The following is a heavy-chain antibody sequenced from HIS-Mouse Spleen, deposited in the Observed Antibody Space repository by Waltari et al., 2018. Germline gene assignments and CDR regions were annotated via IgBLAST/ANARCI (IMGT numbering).Heavy chain of an antibody. Sequence: QVQLVESGGGVVQPGRSLRLSCAASGFTFSSYGMHWVRQAPGKGLEWVAIIWYDGSNKDYADSVKGRFTISRDNSKNTLYLQMNSLRAEDTAVYYCAKDRGAYRAEYFQHWGQGTLVTVSS. V-gene: IGHV3-33*06. CDR1: GFTFSSYG. J-gene: IGHJ1*01. CDR3: AKDRGAYRAEYFQH. CDR2: IWYDGSNK. D-gene: IGHD4-4*01.